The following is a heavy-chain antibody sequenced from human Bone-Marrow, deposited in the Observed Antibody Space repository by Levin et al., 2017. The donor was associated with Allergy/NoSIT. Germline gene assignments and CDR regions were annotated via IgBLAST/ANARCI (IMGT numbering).Heavy chain of an antibody. J-gene: IGHJ4*02. Sequence: LTGGSLRLSCAASGFTFSSYTMHWIRQAPGKGLEHVSTLHSDGHSTYYADSVEGRFTISRDNSKNTLYLQMSSLRAEDTAVYYCVKSGWSKWVRSSLDCWGQGTLVTVSS. D-gene: IGHD5-12*01. CDR2: LHSDGHST. CDR3: VKSGWSKWVRSSLDC. V-gene: IGHV3-64D*06. CDR1: GFTFSSYT.